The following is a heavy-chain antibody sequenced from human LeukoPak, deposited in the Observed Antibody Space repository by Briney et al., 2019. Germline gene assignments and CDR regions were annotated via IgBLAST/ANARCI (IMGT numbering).Heavy chain of an antibody. CDR1: GFTFSSYA. CDR2: ISYDGSNK. CDR3: AQVAVADDY. J-gene: IGHJ4*02. D-gene: IGHD6-19*01. V-gene: IGHV3-30*04. Sequence: GGSLRLSCAASGFTFSSYAMHWVRQAPGKGLEWVAVISYDGSNKYYADSVKGRFTISRDNSKNTLYLQMNSLRAEDTAVYYCAQVAVADDYLGQGTLVTVSS.